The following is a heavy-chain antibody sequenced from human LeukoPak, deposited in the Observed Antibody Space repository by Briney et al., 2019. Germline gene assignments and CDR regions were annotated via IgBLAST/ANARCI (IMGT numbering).Heavy chain of an antibody. CDR1: GGSISSYY. CDR2: IYYSGST. CDR3: AGVCGSGSYCFDY. J-gene: IGHJ4*02. Sequence: PSETLSLTCTVSGGSISSYYWSWIRQPPGKGLEWIGYIYYSGSTNYNPSLKSRVTISVDTSKNQFSLKLSSVTAADTAVYYCAGVCGSGSYCFDYWGQGTLVTVSS. V-gene: IGHV4-59*01. D-gene: IGHD3-10*01.